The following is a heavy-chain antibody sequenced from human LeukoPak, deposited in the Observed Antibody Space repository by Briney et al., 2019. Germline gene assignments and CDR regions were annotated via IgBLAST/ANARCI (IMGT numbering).Heavy chain of an antibody. J-gene: IGHJ2*01. CDR3: ARYYYDSSGYPKALWYFDL. CDR2: IYYSGST. D-gene: IGHD3-22*01. Sequence: KPSETLSLTCTVSGGSISSYYWSWIRQPPGKGLEWIGYIYYSGSTNYNPSLKSRVTISVDTSKNQFSLKLSSVTAADTAVYYCARYYYDSSGYPKALWYFDLWGRGTLVTVSS. V-gene: IGHV4-59*01. CDR1: GGSISSYY.